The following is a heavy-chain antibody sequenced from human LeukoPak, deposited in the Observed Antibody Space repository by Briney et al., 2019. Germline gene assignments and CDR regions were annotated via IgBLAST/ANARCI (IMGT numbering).Heavy chain of an antibody. CDR2: IIPIFGTA. CDR1: GGTFSSYA. V-gene: IGHV1-69*13. D-gene: IGHD6-19*01. J-gene: IGHJ4*02. CDR3: ARDRQQWLVSHFDY. Sequence: GASVKVSCKASGGTFSSYAISWVRQATGQGLEWMGGIIPIFGTANYAQKFQGRVTITADESTSTAYMELSSLRSEDTAVYYCARDRQQWLVSHFDYWGQGTLVTVSS.